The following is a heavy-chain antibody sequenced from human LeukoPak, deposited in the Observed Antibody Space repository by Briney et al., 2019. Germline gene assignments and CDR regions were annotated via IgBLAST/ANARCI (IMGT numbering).Heavy chain of an antibody. D-gene: IGHD3-10*01. Sequence: PSETLSLTCAVYGGSFSGYYWSWIRQPPGKGLEWIGEINHSGSTNYNPSLKSRVTISLDTSKNQFSLKLSSVTAADTAVYYCARGPRLLWFGELLYPFDYWGQGTLVTVSS. CDR3: ARGPRLLWFGELLYPFDY. CDR1: GGSFSGYY. V-gene: IGHV4-34*01. J-gene: IGHJ4*02. CDR2: INHSGST.